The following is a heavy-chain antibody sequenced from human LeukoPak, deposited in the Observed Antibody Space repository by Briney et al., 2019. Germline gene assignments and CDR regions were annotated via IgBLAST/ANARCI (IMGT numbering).Heavy chain of an antibody. V-gene: IGHV3-21*01. CDR1: GFTFSSYS. CDR2: ISSSSSYI. CDR3: ARDASTSGSRYYFDY. D-gene: IGHD3-10*01. Sequence: GGSLRLSCAASGFTFSSYSMNWVRQAPGKGLEWVSSISSSSSYIYYADSVKGRFTISRDNAKNSLYLQINSLRAEDTAVYYCARDASTSGSRYYFDYWGQGTLVTVSS. J-gene: IGHJ4*02.